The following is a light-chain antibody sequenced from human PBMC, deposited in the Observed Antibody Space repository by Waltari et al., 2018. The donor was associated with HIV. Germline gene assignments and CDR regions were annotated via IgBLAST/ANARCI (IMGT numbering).Light chain of an antibody. CDR1: SSDIGGYDS. CDR2: GVS. J-gene: IGLJ2*01. Sequence: QSALTQPASVSGSPGQSITISRTGTSSDIGGYDSVSWYPQHPGKAPKLLIYGVSSRPSGVSNRFSGSRSGNTASLTISGLQADDEAHYYCSAYTTYSPLAVFGGGTKLTVL. V-gene: IGLV2-14*01. CDR3: SAYTTYSPLAV.